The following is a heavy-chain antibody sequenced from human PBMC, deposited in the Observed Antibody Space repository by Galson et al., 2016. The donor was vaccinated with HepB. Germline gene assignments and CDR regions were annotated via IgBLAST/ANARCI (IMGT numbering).Heavy chain of an antibody. J-gene: IGHJ4*02. V-gene: IGHV3-23*01. D-gene: IGHD1-26*01. Sequence: SLRLSCAASGFTFRSNVINWVRQAPGRGLEWVSGISGSGGSTYYADSVRGRFTISRDNSKNTLYLQMNSLRAEDTAVYYCAKDLLGGTFIPYFFDYWGQGTVVTVSS. CDR3: AKDLLGGTFIPYFFDY. CDR1: GFTFRSNV. CDR2: ISGSGGST.